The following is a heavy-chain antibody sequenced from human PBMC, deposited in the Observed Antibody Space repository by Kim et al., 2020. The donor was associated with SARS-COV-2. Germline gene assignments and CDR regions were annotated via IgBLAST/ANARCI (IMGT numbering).Heavy chain of an antibody. Sequence: ADSGKGRFAIARDNSKNTLYLQVSGLRAEDTAVYYCAKEVATRYYYYMDVWGKGTTVTVSS. CDR3: AKEVATRYYYYMDV. J-gene: IGHJ6*03. V-gene: IGHV3-23*01. D-gene: IGHD5-12*01.